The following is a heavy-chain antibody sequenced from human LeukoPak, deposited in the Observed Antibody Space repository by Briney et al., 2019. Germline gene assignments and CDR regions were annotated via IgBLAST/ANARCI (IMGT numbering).Heavy chain of an antibody. D-gene: IGHD3-10*01. CDR1: GGSISSYY. J-gene: IGHJ6*02. Sequence: SETLSLTCTVSGGSISSYYWSWIRQPQGKGLEWIGYIYYSGSTNYNPSLKSRVTISVDTSKNQFSLKLSSVTAADTAVYYCARDAGGSGRHYYYGMDVWGQGTTVTVSS. CDR2: IYYSGST. CDR3: ARDAGGSGRHYYYGMDV. V-gene: IGHV4-59*01.